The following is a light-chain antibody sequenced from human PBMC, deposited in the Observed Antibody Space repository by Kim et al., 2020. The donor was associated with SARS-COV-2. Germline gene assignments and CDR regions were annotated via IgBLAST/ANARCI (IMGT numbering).Light chain of an antibody. Sequence: AIQMTQSPSSLSASVGDRVTITCRASQGIRNDLSWYQQKPGKAPKLLIYGASRMQSGVPSRFSGSGSGTEFTLTISSLQSEDFATYYCLQDNNYPWTFGQGTKVDIK. CDR2: GAS. J-gene: IGKJ1*01. CDR3: LQDNNYPWT. CDR1: QGIRND. V-gene: IGKV1-6*01.